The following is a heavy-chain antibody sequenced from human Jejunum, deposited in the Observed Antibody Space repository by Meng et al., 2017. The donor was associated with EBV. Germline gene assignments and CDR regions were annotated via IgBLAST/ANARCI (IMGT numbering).Heavy chain of an antibody. CDR2: IDHSGRT. J-gene: IGHJ4*02. CDR3: ATFNCTVGTCSFDS. V-gene: IGHV4-34*01. Sequence: QAQVPQSGAVPLRPSETLSLTCAVYGGSFSDYYWSWIRQPPGKGLEWIGEIDHSGRTNYNPSLKSRVTLSLLTSKDHFSLRLSSVTAADTAVYYCATFNCTVGTCSFDSWGQGTLVTVSS. D-gene: IGHD2-8*02. CDR1: GGSFSDYY.